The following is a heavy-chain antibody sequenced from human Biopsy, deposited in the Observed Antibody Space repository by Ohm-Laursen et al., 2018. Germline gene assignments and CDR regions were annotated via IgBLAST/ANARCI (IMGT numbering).Heavy chain of an antibody. Sequence: SEALSLTCSVSGDSISSSTYYWGWIRQPPGKGLEWIGIIRNTYFRTSLKSRVTMSVDTSKNQFSLKLSTVTAADTGVYCCAQTRNDYGGFYFDYWGRGTLVTVSP. J-gene: IGHJ4*02. V-gene: IGHV4-39*01. CDR2: IRNT. CDR3: AQTRNDYGGFYFDY. CDR1: GDSISSSTYY. D-gene: IGHD4/OR15-4a*01.